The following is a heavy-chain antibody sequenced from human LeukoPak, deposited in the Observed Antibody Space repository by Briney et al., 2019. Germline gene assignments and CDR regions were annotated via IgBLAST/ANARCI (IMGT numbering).Heavy chain of an antibody. Sequence: GSLRLSCAASGFTFSSYWMHWVRQAPGKGLVWVSRINSDGSSTSYADSVKGRFTISRDNAKNTLYLQMNSLRAEDTAVYYCARVNCSSTSCYHYYGMDVWGKGTTVTVSS. V-gene: IGHV3-74*01. D-gene: IGHD2-2*01. CDR2: INSDGSST. CDR1: GFTFSSYW. CDR3: ARVNCSSTSCYHYYGMDV. J-gene: IGHJ6*04.